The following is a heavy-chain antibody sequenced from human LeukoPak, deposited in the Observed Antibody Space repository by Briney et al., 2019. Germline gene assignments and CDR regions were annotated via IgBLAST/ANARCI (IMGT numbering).Heavy chain of an antibody. D-gene: IGHD5-18*01. Sequence: PGGSLRLSCAASGFTLSSYSMNWVRQAPGKGLEWVSSISSGSSYIYYADSVKGRFTISRDNARNSLYLQMNSLRAEDTAVYYCARDPSRERGYLSGWFDPWGQGTLVTVSS. CDR2: ISSGSSYI. CDR1: GFTLSSYS. CDR3: ARDPSRERGYLSGWFDP. V-gene: IGHV3-21*01. J-gene: IGHJ5*02.